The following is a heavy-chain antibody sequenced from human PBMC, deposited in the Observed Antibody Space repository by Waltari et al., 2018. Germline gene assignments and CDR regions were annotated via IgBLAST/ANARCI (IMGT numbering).Heavy chain of an antibody. D-gene: IGHD1-26*01. CDR3: ARVSGGYPVGWIDP. Sequence: QVQLQESGPGLVTPSGTLSLTSTVPGASISTLLYYWGWIRQPPGKGLEWIGNIYSAGYTYYDPSLKSQVTISVDTSKNQFSLKMSSVNAADTAIYYCARVSGGYPVGWIDPWGQGTVVTVSS. J-gene: IGHJ5*02. CDR1: GASISTLLYY. V-gene: IGHV4-39*07. CDR2: IYSAGYT.